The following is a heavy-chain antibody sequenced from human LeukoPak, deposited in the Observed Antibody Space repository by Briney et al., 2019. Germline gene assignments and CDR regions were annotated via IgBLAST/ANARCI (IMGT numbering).Heavy chain of an antibody. CDR2: IYHSGST. D-gene: IGHD1-14*01. Sequence: ASETLSLTCAVFGYSISSGYYWGWIRQPPGKGLEWIGSIYHSGSTYYNPSLKSRVTISVDTSKNQFSLKLSSVTAADTAVYYCARGIKVDYWGQGTLVTVSS. V-gene: IGHV4-38-2*01. J-gene: IGHJ4*02. CDR1: GYSISSGYY. CDR3: ARGIKVDY.